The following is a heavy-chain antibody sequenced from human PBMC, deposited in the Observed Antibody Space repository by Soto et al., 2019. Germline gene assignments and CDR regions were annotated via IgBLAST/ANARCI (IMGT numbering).Heavy chain of an antibody. J-gene: IGHJ5*02. CDR3: ARTYRLQRNWFDP. V-gene: IGHV4-4*02. D-gene: IGHD2-2*01. CDR1: GGSISSSNW. Sequence: SETLSLTCAVSGGSISSSNWWSWVRQPPGKGLEWIGEIYHSGSTNYNPSLKSRVTISVDKSKNQFSLKLSSVTAADTAVYYCARTYRLQRNWFDPWGQGTLVTVSS. CDR2: IYHSGST.